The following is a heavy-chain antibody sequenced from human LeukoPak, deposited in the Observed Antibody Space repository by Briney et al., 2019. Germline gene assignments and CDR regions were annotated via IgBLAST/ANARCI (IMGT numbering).Heavy chain of an antibody. CDR2: IVSVSGTT. CDR3: ARELGSTGSSVY. Sequence: SVKVSCKASVGSFTTYIITWVRQAPGQGLEWMGRIVSVSGTTQYAQNFQGRVTITTDESASTAYMELNSLRPEDTAVYYCARELGSTGSSVYWGQGTLVTVSS. CDR1: VGSFTTYI. J-gene: IGHJ4*02. D-gene: IGHD1-1*01. V-gene: IGHV1-69*05.